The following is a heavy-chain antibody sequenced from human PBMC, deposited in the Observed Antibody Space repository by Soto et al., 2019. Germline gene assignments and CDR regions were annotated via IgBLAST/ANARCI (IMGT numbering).Heavy chain of an antibody. D-gene: IGHD2-2*01. CDR1: GFTFSSYG. V-gene: IGHV3-30*18. Sequence: GGSLRLSCAASGFTFSSYGMHWVRQAPGKGLEWVAVISYDGSNKYYADSVKGRFTISRDNSKNTLYLQMNSLRAEDTAVYYCAKDLVVPAAIGVFDYWGQGTLVTVSS. CDR2: ISYDGSNK. CDR3: AKDLVVPAAIGVFDY. J-gene: IGHJ4*02.